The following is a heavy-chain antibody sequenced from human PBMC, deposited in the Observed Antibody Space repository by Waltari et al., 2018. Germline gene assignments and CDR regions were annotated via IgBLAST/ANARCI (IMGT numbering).Heavy chain of an antibody. D-gene: IGHD3-16*02. CDR3: ARGAYSYRYYFDY. V-gene: IGHV4-59*01. Sequence: QVQLQESGPGLVKPSETLSLTCTVSGGPLSSYYWSWIRQPPGKGLEWIGYIYYSGSTNYNPSLKSRVTISVDTSKNQFSLKLSSVTAADTAVYYCARGAYSYRYYFDYWGQGTLVTVSS. CDR1: GGPLSSYY. J-gene: IGHJ4*02. CDR2: IYYSGST.